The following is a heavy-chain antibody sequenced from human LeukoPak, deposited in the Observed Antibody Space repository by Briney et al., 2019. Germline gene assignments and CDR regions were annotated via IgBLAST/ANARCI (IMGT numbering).Heavy chain of an antibody. D-gene: IGHD2-15*01. J-gene: IGHJ4*02. CDR2: IKQDGSEK. CDR1: GFTFSSYW. Sequence: PGGSLRLSCAASGFTFSSYWMSWVRQAPGKGLEWVANIKQDGSEKYYVDSVKGRFTISRDNAKNSLYLQMNSLRAEDTAVYYCASACDGSCYGADFDYWGQGALVTVSS. V-gene: IGHV3-7*01. CDR3: ASACDGSCYGADFDY.